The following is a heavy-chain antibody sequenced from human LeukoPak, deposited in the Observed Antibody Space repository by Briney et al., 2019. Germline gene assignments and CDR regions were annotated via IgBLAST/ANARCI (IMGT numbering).Heavy chain of an antibody. CDR3: ARGPTLGLDI. CDR1: GYTFTAYY. Sequence: ASVKVPCRAPGYTFTAYYIHWVRQAPGQGLEWMGWINPNSGDTTLPQRFQGRVTMTRDTSIITAYMELSSLTSDDTGMYYCARGPTLGLDIWGQGTMVTVSS. V-gene: IGHV1-2*02. J-gene: IGHJ3*02. CDR2: INPNSGDT.